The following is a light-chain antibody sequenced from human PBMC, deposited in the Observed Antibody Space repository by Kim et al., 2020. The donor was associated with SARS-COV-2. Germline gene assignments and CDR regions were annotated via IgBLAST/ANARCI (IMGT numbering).Light chain of an antibody. CDR2: YDS. CDR3: QVWDSSSVL. V-gene: IGLV3-21*04. CDR1: NIGSKS. J-gene: IGLJ2*01. Sequence: SVAPGKTARITCGGNNIGSKSVHWYQQKPGQAPVLVIYYDSDRPSGIPERFSGSNSGNTATLTISRVEAGDEADYYCQVWDSSSVLFGGGTQLTVL.